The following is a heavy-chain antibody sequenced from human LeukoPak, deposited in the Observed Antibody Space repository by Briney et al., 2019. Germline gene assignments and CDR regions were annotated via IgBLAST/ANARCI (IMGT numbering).Heavy chain of an antibody. Sequence: SETLSLTCTVSGGSVSSGSYYWSWIRQPPGKGLEWIGYIYYSGSTNYNPSLKSRVTVSVDTSKNQFSLKLSSVTAADTAVYYCARGRWELRLFDYWGQGTLVTVSS. D-gene: IGHD1-26*01. CDR3: ARGRWELRLFDY. V-gene: IGHV4-61*01. CDR2: IYYSGST. J-gene: IGHJ4*02. CDR1: GGSVSSGSYY.